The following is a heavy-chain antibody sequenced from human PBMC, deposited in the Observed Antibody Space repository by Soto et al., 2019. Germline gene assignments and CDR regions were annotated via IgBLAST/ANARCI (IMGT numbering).Heavy chain of an antibody. Sequence: HPGGSLRLSFAASGFTFSSYSMNWVRQAPGKGLEWVSYISSSSSTIYYADSVKGRFTISRDNAKNSLYLQMNSLRDEDTAVYYCARDRYYYDSSGYYGAFDIWGQGTMVTVSS. D-gene: IGHD3-22*01. V-gene: IGHV3-48*02. CDR1: GFTFSSYS. CDR3: ARDRYYYDSSGYYGAFDI. CDR2: ISSSSSTI. J-gene: IGHJ3*02.